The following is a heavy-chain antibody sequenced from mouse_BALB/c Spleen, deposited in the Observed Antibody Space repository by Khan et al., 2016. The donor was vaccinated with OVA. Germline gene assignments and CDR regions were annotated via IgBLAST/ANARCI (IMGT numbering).Heavy chain of an antibody. CDR3: AYSLLLYAMDY. J-gene: IGHJ4*01. CDR2: IDPANGNT. CDR1: GFNIKDTY. Sequence: EVQLQESGAELMKPGASVKLSCTVSGFNIKDTYMHWVKQRPEQGLEWIGRIDPANGNTKYDPKFQGKATITADTSSNTAYLQLSSLTSEDTAVSYGAYSLLLYAMDYWGQGTSVTVSS. D-gene: IGHD1-2*01. V-gene: IGHV14-3*02.